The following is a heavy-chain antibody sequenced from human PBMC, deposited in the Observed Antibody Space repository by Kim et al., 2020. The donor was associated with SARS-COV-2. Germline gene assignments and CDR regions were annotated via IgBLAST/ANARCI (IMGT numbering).Heavy chain of an antibody. J-gene: IGHJ4*02. Sequence: SRVTISVDTSKNQFSLKLSSVTAADTAVYYCARADERYYYGSSSYYTFDYWGQGTLVTVSS. CDR3: ARADERYYYGSSSYYTFDY. D-gene: IGHD3-10*01. V-gene: IGHV4-59*01.